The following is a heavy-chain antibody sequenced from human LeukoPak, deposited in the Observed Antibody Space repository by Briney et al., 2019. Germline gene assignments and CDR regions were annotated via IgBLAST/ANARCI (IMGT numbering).Heavy chain of an antibody. V-gene: IGHV4-34*01. J-gene: IGHJ4*02. CDR1: GGSFSGYY. CDR2: INHSGST. CDR3: ARGPSGSYYVPYYFDY. Sequence: PSETLSLTCAVYGGSFSGYYWSWIRQPPGKGLEWIGEINHSGSTNYNPSLKSRVTISVDTSKNQFPLKLSSVTAADTAVYYCARGPSGSYYVPYYFDYWGQGTLVTVSS. D-gene: IGHD1-26*01.